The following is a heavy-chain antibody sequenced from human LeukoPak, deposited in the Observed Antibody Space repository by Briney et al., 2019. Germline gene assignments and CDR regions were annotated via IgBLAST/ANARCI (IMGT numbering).Heavy chain of an antibody. Sequence: ASVKVSCKASGYTFTSYDINWVRQATGQVLEWMGWMNPNSGNTGFAQKFQGRVTMTRNTSISTAYMELSSLRSEDTAVYYCARVDGYNDYFNFDYWGQGTLVTVSS. D-gene: IGHD5-24*01. V-gene: IGHV1-8*01. J-gene: IGHJ4*02. CDR2: MNPNSGNT. CDR1: GYTFTSYD. CDR3: ARVDGYNDYFNFDY.